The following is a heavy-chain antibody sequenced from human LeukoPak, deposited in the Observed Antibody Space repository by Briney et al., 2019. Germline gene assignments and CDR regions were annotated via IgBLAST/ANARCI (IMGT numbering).Heavy chain of an antibody. CDR2: INGDGGNT. CDR1: GFTFSTYW. Sequence: GGSLRLSCAAPGFTFSTYWIHWVRQAPGKGLVWVSRINGDGGNTIYADSVRGRFTISRDNAKNTLYLQMNSLRAEDTAVYYCARGRGTCSGDSCYFDYWGQGTLVTVSS. V-gene: IGHV3-74*01. D-gene: IGHD2-15*01. CDR3: ARGRGTCSGDSCYFDY. J-gene: IGHJ4*02.